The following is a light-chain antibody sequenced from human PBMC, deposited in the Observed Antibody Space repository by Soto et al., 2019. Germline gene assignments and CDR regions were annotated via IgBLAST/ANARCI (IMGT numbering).Light chain of an antibody. CDR1: TSDVGAYNY. CDR2: EVS. V-gene: IGLV2-14*01. CDR3: SSKTSSSSPFV. J-gene: IGLJ1*01. Sequence: QSALTQPASVSGSPGQSITISCTGSTSDVGAYNYVSWYKHHPGQAPQLMIYEVSNRPSGVSNRFSGSKSGNTASLTISGLQADDEGDYYCSSKTSSSSPFVFVTGTKLTVL.